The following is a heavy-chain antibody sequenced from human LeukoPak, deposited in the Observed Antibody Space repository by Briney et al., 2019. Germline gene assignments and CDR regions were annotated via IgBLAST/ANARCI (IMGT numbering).Heavy chain of an antibody. CDR2: IIPIFGTA. D-gene: IGHD4-17*01. CDR1: GSTFSSYA. CDR3: ARRGPIGDYGDYDAFGY. V-gene: IGHV1-69*06. J-gene: IGHJ4*02. Sequence: ASVKVSCKASGSTFSSYAISWVRQAPGQGLEWMGGIIPIFGTANYAQKFQGRVTITADKSTSTAYMELSSLRSEDTAVYYCARRGPIGDYGDYDAFGYWGQGTLVTVSS.